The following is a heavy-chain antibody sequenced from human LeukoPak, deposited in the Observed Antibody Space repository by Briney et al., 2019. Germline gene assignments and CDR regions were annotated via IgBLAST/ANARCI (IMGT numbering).Heavy chain of an antibody. V-gene: IGHV5-51*01. CDR1: GYSFTSYW. D-gene: IGHD3-10*01. J-gene: IGHJ4*02. CDR3: ARPYYYGSGSCYFDY. CDR2: IYPGDSDT. Sequence: GESLKISCKGSGYSFTSYWIGWVRQMPGKGLGWMGIIYPGDSDTRYSPSFQGQVTISADKSISTAYLQWSSLKASDTAMYYCARPYYYGSGSCYFDYWGQGTLVTVSS.